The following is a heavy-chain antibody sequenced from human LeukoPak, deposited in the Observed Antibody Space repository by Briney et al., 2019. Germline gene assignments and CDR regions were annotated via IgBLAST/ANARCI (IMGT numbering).Heavy chain of an antibody. J-gene: IGHJ4*02. D-gene: IGHD1-14*01. V-gene: IGHV3-23*01. CDR2: INTNGGST. CDR3: AKPARTDYADY. Sequence: PGGTLRLSCAASGFTFSSYGMSWVRQAPGKGLQWVSAINTNGGSTYYADSVKGRFTISRDNSKNTLYLQMNSLRAEDTAVYYCAKPARTDYADYWGQGTLVTVSS. CDR1: GFTFSSYG.